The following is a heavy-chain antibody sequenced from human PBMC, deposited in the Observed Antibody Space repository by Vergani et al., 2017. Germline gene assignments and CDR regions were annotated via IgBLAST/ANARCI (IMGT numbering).Heavy chain of an antibody. J-gene: IGHJ4*02. V-gene: IGHV5-51*01. CDR1: GYSLTNYW. D-gene: IGHD1-26*01. CDR2: IHPADSDT. Sequence: EVQLVQSGAEVKKPGESLKISCQISGYSLTNYWIGWVRQMPGKGLEWMGIIHPADSDTRYSPSFQGQVTISVDKSISTAYLQRNSLRASDSAMYYCARLYGRDGRGSKYFDYWGQGTLVTVSS. CDR3: ARLYGRDGRGSKYFDY.